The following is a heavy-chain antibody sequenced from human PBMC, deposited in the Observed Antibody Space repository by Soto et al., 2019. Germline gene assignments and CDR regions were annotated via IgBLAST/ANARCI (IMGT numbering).Heavy chain of an antibody. D-gene: IGHD3-22*01. CDR1: GFTFSSYA. CDR2: ISYDGSNK. V-gene: IGHV3-30-3*01. CDR3: ARDEAYYDSSGHVLY. J-gene: IGHJ4*02. Sequence: QVQLVESGGGVVQPGRSLRLSCAASGFTFSSYAMHWVRQAPGQGLEWVAVISYDGSNKYYADSVKGRFTISRDNHKNTLYLQMNSLRAEDTAVYYCARDEAYYDSSGHVLYWGQGTLVTVS.